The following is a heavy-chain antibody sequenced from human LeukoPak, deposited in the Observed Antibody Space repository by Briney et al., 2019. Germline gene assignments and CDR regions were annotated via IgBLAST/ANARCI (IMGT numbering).Heavy chain of an antibody. J-gene: IGHJ3*02. CDR3: VKERGPFDAFDI. V-gene: IGHV3-33*06. CDR2: IWSDGTNR. CDR1: GFTFSTYG. Sequence: GRPLRLSCAASGFTFSTYGMHWVRQAPGKGLEWVAVIWSDGTNRFYADSVKGRFTFSRDNSKNTLSLQMNSLRAEDTAVYYCVKERGPFDAFDIWGHGTMVTVSS.